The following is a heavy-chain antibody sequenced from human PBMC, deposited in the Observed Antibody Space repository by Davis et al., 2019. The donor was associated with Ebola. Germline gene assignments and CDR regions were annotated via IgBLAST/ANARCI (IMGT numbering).Heavy chain of an antibody. CDR2: ISGSGGST. CDR3: ATSYSSSSKDFDY. D-gene: IGHD6-6*01. J-gene: IGHJ4*02. Sequence: GESLKISCAASGFTFSSYAMSWVRQAPGKGLEWVSAISGSGGSTYYADSVKGRFTISRDNSKNTLYLQMNSLRAEDTAVYYCATSYSSSSKDFDYWGQGTLVTVSS. V-gene: IGHV3-23*01. CDR1: GFTFSSYA.